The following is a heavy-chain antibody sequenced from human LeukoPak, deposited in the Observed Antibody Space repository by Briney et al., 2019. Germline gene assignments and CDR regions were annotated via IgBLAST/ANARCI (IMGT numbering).Heavy chain of an antibody. D-gene: IGHD2-2*01. CDR1: GFTCSSNR. CDR3: ARGCGSASCPYFFDN. Sequence: QSGGKLRRYCAGYGFTCSSNRRHWDRQAQGKGRVWVTRINSDGSSTSYADSVKGRFTISRDNAKNTLYLQMNSLRAEDTAVYYCARGCGSASCPYFFDNWGQGTLVTVST. V-gene: IGHV3-74*01. J-gene: IGHJ4*02. CDR2: INSDGSST.